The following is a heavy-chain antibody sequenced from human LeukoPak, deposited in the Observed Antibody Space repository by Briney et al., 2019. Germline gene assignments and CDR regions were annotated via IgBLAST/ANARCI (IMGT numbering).Heavy chain of an antibody. D-gene: IGHD2-8*01. CDR1: GFSFNRVW. CDR2: IRYDGGQT. CDR3: ARYNGIAVGDSFDV. Sequence: PGGSLRLSCAASGFSFNRVWMVWVRQAPGKGLEWVATIRYDGGQTMYLDSVRGRFTISRDNARSSLYLRMNSLRVEDTAVYYCARYNGIAVGDSFDVWGQGTKVTVSS. V-gene: IGHV3-7*01. J-gene: IGHJ3*01.